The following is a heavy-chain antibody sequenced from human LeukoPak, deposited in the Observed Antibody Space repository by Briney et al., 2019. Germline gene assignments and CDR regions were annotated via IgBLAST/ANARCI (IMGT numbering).Heavy chain of an antibody. CDR2: IHLSGGTT. Sequence: GGSLRLSCTASGFTRNNYVMAWVRQAPGKGLEWVSTIHLSGGTTYYADSVKGRFTISRDSSKNSLYLQMNNLRPEDTALYYCAKEAYFYMDVWGKGTTVTVSS. V-gene: IGHV3-23*01. CDR3: AKEAYFYMDV. J-gene: IGHJ6*03. CDR1: GFTRNNYV.